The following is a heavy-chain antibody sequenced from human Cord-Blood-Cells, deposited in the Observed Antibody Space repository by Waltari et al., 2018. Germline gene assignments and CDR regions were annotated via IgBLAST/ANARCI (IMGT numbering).Heavy chain of an antibody. J-gene: IGHJ6*03. Sequence: QMQVAQPGAEVKKQGSWVEGSGTASGGTFSRYAISWVRPAPGQGLEWMGRIIPILGIANYAQKFQGRVTITADKSTSTAYMELSSLRSEDTAVYYCARGDGYNYYYYYMDVWGKGTTVTVSS. CDR2: IIPILGIA. V-gene: IGHV1-69*09. D-gene: IGHD5-12*01. CDR3: ARGDGYNYYYYYMDV. CDR1: GGTFSRYA.